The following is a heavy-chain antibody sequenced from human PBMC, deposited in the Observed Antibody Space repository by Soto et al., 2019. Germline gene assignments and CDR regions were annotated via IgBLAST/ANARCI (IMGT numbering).Heavy chain of an antibody. J-gene: IGHJ3*02. CDR2: IYPDDSDT. CDR1: GYAFTFYW. Sequence: GECLKLSYAASGYAFTFYWIGWVRPLPGKGLEWMGIIYPDDSDTRYSPSFQGQVTISADKSITTAFLQWSSLEASDTGMYYCARHQGEQSAFDSWGQGTMVTVSS. V-gene: IGHV5-51*01. D-gene: IGHD3-16*01. CDR3: ARHQGEQSAFDS.